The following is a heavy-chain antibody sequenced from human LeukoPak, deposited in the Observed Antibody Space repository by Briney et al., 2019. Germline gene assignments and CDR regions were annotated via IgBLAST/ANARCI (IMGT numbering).Heavy chain of an antibody. CDR1: GGSISSGGYY. CDR2: IYYSGST. Sequence: SQTLSLTCTVSGGSISSGGYYWSWIRQHPGKGLEWIGYIYYSGSTYYNPFLKSRVAISVDTSKNQFSLKLSSVTAADTAVYYCARVCTSCYEGKWYFDLWGRGTLVTVSS. CDR3: ARVCTSCYEGKWYFDL. J-gene: IGHJ2*01. D-gene: IGHD2-2*01. V-gene: IGHV4-31*03.